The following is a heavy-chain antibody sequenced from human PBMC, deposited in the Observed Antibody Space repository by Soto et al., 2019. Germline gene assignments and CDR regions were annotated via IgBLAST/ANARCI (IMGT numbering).Heavy chain of an antibody. V-gene: IGHV4-59*01. CDR3: ARDGYDGSGSPFPAY. J-gene: IGHJ4*02. Sequence: SETLSLTCTVSGGPMSEYFWSWIRQSPGKGLEWIGYVYYLGSTDYNPSLKSRVMISVDTSKRQFSLKLSSVTVADTAIYYCARDGYDGSGSPFPAYWGPGIQVTVSS. CDR2: VYYLGST. CDR1: GGPMSEYF. D-gene: IGHD3-10*01.